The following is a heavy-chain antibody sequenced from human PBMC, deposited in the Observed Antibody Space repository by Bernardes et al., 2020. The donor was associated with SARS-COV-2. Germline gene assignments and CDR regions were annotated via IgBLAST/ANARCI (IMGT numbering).Heavy chain of an antibody. Sequence: GGSLRLSCAASEITVSSNYMTWVRQAPGRGLEWVSVLYIDGGTFYADSVKGRFTISRDNSKNTLYLQMNSLRTEDTAVYYCARAQLYSSSWRTDNWFDPWGQGTLVTVSS. CDR2: LYIDGGT. CDR1: EITVSSNY. V-gene: IGHV3-66*02. CDR3: ARAQLYSSSWRTDNWFDP. D-gene: IGHD6-13*01. J-gene: IGHJ5*02.